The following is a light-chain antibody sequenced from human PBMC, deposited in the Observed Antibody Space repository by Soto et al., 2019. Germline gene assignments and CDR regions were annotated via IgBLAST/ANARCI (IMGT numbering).Light chain of an antibody. Sequence: DIVLTQTPLSSPVTLGQPASISCRSSQSLIHSDGHTYLSWLQQRPGQPPRLLIFKISNRFSGVPDRFRGNGAGKDFTLKISRGEGEDVGIFYFMQTTQFPGTFGQGTKVEIK. CDR1: QSLIHSDGHTY. J-gene: IGKJ1*01. CDR3: MQTTQFPGT. V-gene: IGKV2-24*01. CDR2: KIS.